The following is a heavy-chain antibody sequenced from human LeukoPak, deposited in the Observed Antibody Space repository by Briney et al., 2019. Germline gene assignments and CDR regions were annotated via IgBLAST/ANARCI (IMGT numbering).Heavy chain of an antibody. Sequence: GESLKISCKGSGYSFTSYWIGWVRQAPGKGLEWVANIKQDGSEKYYVDSVKGRFTISRDNAKNSLYLQMNSLRAEDTAVYYCARAYGDYFDYWGQGTLVTVSS. CDR1: GYSFTSYW. CDR2: IKQDGSEK. V-gene: IGHV3-7*01. D-gene: IGHD4-17*01. J-gene: IGHJ4*02. CDR3: ARAYGDYFDY.